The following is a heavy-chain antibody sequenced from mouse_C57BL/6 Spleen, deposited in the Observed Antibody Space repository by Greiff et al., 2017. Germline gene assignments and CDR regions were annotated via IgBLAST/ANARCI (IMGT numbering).Heavy chain of an antibody. CDR1: GYTFTSYG. D-gene: IGHD1-1*01. CDR3: ARRLTTVVAPGYFDV. J-gene: IGHJ1*03. V-gene: IGHV1-81*01. CDR2: IYPRSGNT. Sequence: QVQLQQSGAELARPGASVKLSCKASGYTFTSYGISWVKQRTGQGLEWIGEIYPRSGNTYYNEKFKGKATLTADKSSSTAYMELRSLTSEDSAVYFCARRLTTVVAPGYFDVWGTGTTVTVSS.